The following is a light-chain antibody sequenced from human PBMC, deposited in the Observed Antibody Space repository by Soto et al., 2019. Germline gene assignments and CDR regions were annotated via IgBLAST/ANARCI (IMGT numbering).Light chain of an antibody. J-gene: IGKJ5*01. CDR3: QQSYSTPQIT. CDR2: AAS. V-gene: IGKV1-39*01. Sequence: DIQMTQSPSSLSASVGDRVTITCRASQSISSYLNWYQQKPGKAPKLLIYAASSLQSGVPSRFSGIGSGTDFTLTISSLQPEDFATYYCQQSYSTPQITFGQGTRLEIK. CDR1: QSISSY.